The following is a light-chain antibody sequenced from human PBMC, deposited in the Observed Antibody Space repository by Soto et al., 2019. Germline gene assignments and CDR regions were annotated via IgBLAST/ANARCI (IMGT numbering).Light chain of an antibody. V-gene: IGKV1-5*03. CDR1: QSISSW. J-gene: IGKJ1*01. CDR2: KAS. Sequence: DFQMTQSPSTLSASVGDRVTITCRASQSISSWLAWYQQKPGKAPKLLIYKASSLESGVPSRFSGSGSGTEFTLTISSLQPDDFATYYCQQHNSYSGTFGQGTKVEIK. CDR3: QQHNSYSGT.